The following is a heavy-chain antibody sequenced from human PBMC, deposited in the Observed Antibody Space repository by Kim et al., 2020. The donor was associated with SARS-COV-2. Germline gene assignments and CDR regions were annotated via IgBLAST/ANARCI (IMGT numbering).Heavy chain of an antibody. Sequence: SETLSLTCSVSGGSISTHYWIWIRQPAGKGLEWIGRVYTRGTTNHNPSLNSRVTLSVDTSKNQFSLTLTSATAADTGGYYCAREMSSSCYSSDACDIWG. CDR1: GGSISTHY. CDR2: VYTRGTT. J-gene: IGHJ3*02. CDR3: AREMSSSCYSSDACDI. V-gene: IGHV4-4*07. D-gene: IGHD2-21*01.